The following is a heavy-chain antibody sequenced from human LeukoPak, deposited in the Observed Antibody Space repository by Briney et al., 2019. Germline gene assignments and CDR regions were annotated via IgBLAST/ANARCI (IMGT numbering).Heavy chain of an antibody. CDR3: ATDLNGLTDY. CDR1: GFILSGYW. Sequence: GGSLRLSCVASGFILSGYWMYWVRQAPGKGLMYISRNNGDGSTTNYADSVKGRFTISRDNAKNSLYLQMNSLRDEDTAVYYCATDLNGLTDYWGQGTLVTVSP. V-gene: IGHV3-74*01. D-gene: IGHD1-1*01. CDR2: NNGDGSTT. J-gene: IGHJ4*02.